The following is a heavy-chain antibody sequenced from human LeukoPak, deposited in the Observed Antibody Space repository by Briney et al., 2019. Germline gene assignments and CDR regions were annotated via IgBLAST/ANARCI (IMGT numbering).Heavy chain of an antibody. J-gene: IGHJ6*02. CDR2: ISWNSGSI. Sequence: PGGSLRLSCAASGFTFGSYAMSWVRQTPGKGLEWVSGISWNSGSIGYADSVKGRFTISRDNAKNSLYLQMNSLRAEDTALYYCAKDSTHGCGGDCYSLSNYYGMDVWGQGTTVTVSS. CDR1: GFTFGSYA. V-gene: IGHV3-9*01. CDR3: AKDSTHGCGGDCYSLSNYYGMDV. D-gene: IGHD2-21*02.